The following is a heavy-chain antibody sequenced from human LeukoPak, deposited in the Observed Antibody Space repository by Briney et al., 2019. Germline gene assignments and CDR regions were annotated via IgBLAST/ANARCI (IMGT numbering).Heavy chain of an antibody. CDR1: GVSIGSHY. V-gene: IGHV4-59*11. J-gene: IGHJ4*02. CDR3: ARDAY. CDR2: VYNSGTT. Sequence: PSETLSLTCTVFGVSIGSHYWSWIRQSPGKGLEWIGCVYNSGTTVYNPSLTGRVTISVDTSKNQYSLNLRSVTAADAAVYYCARDAYWGQGILVTVSS.